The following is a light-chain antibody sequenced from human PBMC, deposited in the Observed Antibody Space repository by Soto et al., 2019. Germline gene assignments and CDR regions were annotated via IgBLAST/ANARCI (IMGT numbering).Light chain of an antibody. J-gene: IGKJ1*01. CDR1: QDIRSE. V-gene: IGKV1-6*01. CDR3: LQDNTFPWT. CDR2: ATS. Sequence: AIQMTQSPSSLSASVGVRITITCRASQDIRSELGWYQQRPGKAPNLLIYATSSLKSGVPSRFSGSGSGTDFTLTISSLQPEDFATYYCLQDNTFPWTFGQGTKVEVK.